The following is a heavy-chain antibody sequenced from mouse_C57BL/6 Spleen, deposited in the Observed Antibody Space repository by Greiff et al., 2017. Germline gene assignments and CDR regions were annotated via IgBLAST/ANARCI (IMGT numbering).Heavy chain of an antibody. D-gene: IGHD1-1*01. CDR3: ASSDDGSSAWFAY. Sequence: VQLQQSGAELVKPGASVKISCKASGYAFSSYWMNWVKQRPGKGLEWIGQIYPGDGDTNYNGKFKGKATLTADKSSSTAYMQLSSLTSEDSAVYFCASSDDGSSAWFAYWGQGTLVTVSA. CDR2: IYPGDGDT. V-gene: IGHV1-80*01. J-gene: IGHJ3*01. CDR1: GYAFSSYW.